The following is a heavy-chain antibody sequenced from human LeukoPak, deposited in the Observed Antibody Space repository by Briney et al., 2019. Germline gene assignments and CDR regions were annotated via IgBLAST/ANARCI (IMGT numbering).Heavy chain of an antibody. V-gene: IGHV3-21*01. CDR3: ARVVVGATFAYDY. CDR1: GFTFSSYS. Sequence: GGSLRLSCAASGFTFSSYSMNWVRQAPGKGLEWVSSISSSSSYIYYADSVKGRFTISRDNAKNSLYLQMNSQRAEDTAVYYCARVVVGATFAYDYWGQGTLVTVSS. J-gene: IGHJ4*02. CDR2: ISSSSSYI. D-gene: IGHD1-26*01.